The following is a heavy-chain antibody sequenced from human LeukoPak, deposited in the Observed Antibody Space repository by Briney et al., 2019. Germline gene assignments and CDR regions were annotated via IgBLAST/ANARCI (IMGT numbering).Heavy chain of an antibody. V-gene: IGHV1-69*13. Sequence: GASVKVSCKASGYTFTSYGISWVRQAPGQGLEWMGGIIPIFGTANYAQKFQGRVTITADESTSTAYMELSSLRSEDTAAYYCARAIYCGGDCYQYYFDYWGRGTLVTVSS. D-gene: IGHD2-21*01. CDR1: GYTFTSYG. J-gene: IGHJ4*02. CDR2: IIPIFGTA. CDR3: ARAIYCGGDCYQYYFDY.